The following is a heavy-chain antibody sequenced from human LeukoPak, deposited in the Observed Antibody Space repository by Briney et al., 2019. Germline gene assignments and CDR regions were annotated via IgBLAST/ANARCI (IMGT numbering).Heavy chain of an antibody. CDR2: LSGSGIST. D-gene: IGHD1-14*01. CDR3: AKVSGGGLYYDGMDV. Sequence: GGSLRLSCAASGFTFTTYTMNWVRQAPGKGLEWVSALSGSGISTYYADSVKGRFTISRDSSKNTLYLQMNSLRAEDTAVYYCAKVSGGGLYYDGMDVWGQGTTVTVSS. V-gene: IGHV3-23*01. CDR1: GFTFTTYT. J-gene: IGHJ6*02.